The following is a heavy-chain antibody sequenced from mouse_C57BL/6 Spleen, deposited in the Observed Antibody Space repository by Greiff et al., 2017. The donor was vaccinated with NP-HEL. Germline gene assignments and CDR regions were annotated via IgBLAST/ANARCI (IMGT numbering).Heavy chain of an antibody. CDR1: GYTFTSYW. CDR3: ARVKGLAVDYFDY. CDR2: IDPNSGGT. Sequence: VQLQQSGAELVKPGASVKLSCKASGYTFTSYWMHWVKQRPGRGLEWIGRIDPNSGGTKYNEKFKSKATLTVDKPSSTAYMQLSSLTSEDSAVYYCARVKGLAVDYFDYWGQGTTLTVSS. V-gene: IGHV1-72*01. J-gene: IGHJ2*01. D-gene: IGHD1-1*01.